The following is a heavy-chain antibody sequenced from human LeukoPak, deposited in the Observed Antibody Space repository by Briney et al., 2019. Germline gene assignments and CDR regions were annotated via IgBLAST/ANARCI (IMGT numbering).Heavy chain of an antibody. J-gene: IGHJ4*02. V-gene: IGHV3-69-1*02. CDR3: GRAFPPLRTSSAGDL. CDR2: ISGLSTHI. CDR1: GFTFSDYD. Sequence: GGSLRLSCSASGFTFSDYDMNWVRQAPGKGLEWVSSISGLSTHIYYGDSVKGRFSISRDNAKNSVYLQMNSLGVEDTAIYYCGRAFPPLRTSSAGDLWGQGILVTVPS. D-gene: IGHD3-16*01.